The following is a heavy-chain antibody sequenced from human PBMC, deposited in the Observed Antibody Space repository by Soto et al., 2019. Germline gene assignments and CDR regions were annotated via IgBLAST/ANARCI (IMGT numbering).Heavy chain of an antibody. CDR1: GGSISSGGYY. CDR3: ARDRAENGMDV. Sequence: SETLSLTCTVSGGSISSGGYYWSWIRQHPGKGLEWIGYIYYSGSTYYNPSLKSRVTISVDTSKNQFSLKLSSVTAADTAVYYCARDRAENGMDVWGQGTTVTVSS. J-gene: IGHJ6*02. CDR2: IYYSGST. D-gene: IGHD3-10*01. V-gene: IGHV4-31*03.